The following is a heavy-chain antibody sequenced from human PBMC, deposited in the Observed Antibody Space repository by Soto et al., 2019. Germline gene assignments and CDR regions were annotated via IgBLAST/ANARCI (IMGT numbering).Heavy chain of an antibody. Sequence: GGSLRLSCAASGFTFSSYAMSWVRQAPGKGLEWVSAISGSGGSTYYADSVKGRFTISRDNSKNTLYLQMNSLRAEDTAVYYCAKDFSDFWSGYSLVTVDYWGQGTLVTVSS. CDR1: GFTFSSYA. CDR3: AKDFSDFWSGYSLVTVDY. V-gene: IGHV3-23*01. J-gene: IGHJ4*02. CDR2: ISGSGGST. D-gene: IGHD3-3*01.